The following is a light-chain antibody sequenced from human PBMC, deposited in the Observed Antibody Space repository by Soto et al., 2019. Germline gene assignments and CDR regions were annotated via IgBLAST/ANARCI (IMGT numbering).Light chain of an antibody. CDR2: HAS. J-gene: IGKJ1*01. CDR3: HQYNSYS. V-gene: IGKV1-13*02. Sequence: AMQLTQSPSSLSADVGERVTITCRASQGIYDDVAWYQQKPGTAPKVLIYHASNLQSGVPSRFSGSGSGTEFTLTISSMQPDDFATYYCHQYNSYSFGQGTKLDI. CDR1: QGIYDD.